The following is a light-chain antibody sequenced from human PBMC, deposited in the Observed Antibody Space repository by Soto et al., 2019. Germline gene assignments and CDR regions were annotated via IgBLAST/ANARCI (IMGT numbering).Light chain of an antibody. J-gene: IGLJ2*01. Sequence: QAVVTQEPSLTVSPGGTVTLTCGSSTGPVTSDEYPYWFQQRPGQAPRTLIYEAAIRHSWTPARFSGSLLGGKAALTLSGAQPEGEADYYGLLSSEHGVVFGGGTKLTVL. CDR1: TGPVTSDEY. CDR2: EAA. V-gene: IGLV7-46*01. CDR3: LLSSEHGVV.